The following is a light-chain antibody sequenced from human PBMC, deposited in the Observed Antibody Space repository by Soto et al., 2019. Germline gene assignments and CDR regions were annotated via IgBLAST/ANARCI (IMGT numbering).Light chain of an antibody. Sequence: AIRMTQSPSSLSASTGDRVTITCRASQGISSYLAWYQQKPGKAPKLLIYAAYTLQSGVPSRFSGSGSGTDFTLTISCLHSEDCATYYCQQYYSYPRTFGQGNTVEIK. V-gene: IGKV1-8*01. J-gene: IGKJ1*01. CDR1: QGISSY. CDR2: AAY. CDR3: QQYYSYPRT.